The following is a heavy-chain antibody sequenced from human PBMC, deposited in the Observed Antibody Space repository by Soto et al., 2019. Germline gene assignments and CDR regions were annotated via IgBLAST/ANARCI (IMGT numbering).Heavy chain of an antibody. D-gene: IGHD3-22*01. V-gene: IGHV1-3*01. J-gene: IGHJ4*02. Sequence: GASVKVSCKASGYTFTSYAMHWVRQAPGQRLEWMGWINAGNGNTKYSQKSQGRVTITRDASASTAYMELSSLRSEDTAVYYCARGSWDSSGYSNYFDYWGQGTLVTVSS. CDR3: ARGSWDSSGYSNYFDY. CDR1: GYTFTSYA. CDR2: INAGNGNT.